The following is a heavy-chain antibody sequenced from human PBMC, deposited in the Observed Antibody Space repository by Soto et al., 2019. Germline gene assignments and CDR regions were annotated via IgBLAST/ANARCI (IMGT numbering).Heavy chain of an antibody. Sequence: ASVKVSCKASGYTFTSYYMHWVRQAPGQGLEWMGIINPSGGSTSYAQKFQGRVTMTRDTSTSTVYMELSSLRSEDTAVYYCARVNPRGGSYDYFDYWGQGTLVTAPQ. CDR1: GYTFTSYY. CDR3: ARVNPRGGSYDYFDY. V-gene: IGHV1-46*01. CDR2: INPSGGST. J-gene: IGHJ4*02. D-gene: IGHD1-26*01.